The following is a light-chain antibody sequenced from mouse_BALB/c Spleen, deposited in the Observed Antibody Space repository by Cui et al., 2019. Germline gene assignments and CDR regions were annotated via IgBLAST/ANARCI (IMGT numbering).Light chain of an antibody. CDR3: QHHYGTPPT. J-gene: IGKJ1*01. Sequence: DIQMTQSPAPLSASVGETVTITCRASENIYSYLAWYQQKQGKSPQLLVYNAKTLAEGVPSRFSGSGSGTQFSLKINSLQPEDFGSYYCQHHYGTPPTFGGGTKLEIK. V-gene: IGKV12-44*01. CDR2: NAK. CDR1: ENIYSY.